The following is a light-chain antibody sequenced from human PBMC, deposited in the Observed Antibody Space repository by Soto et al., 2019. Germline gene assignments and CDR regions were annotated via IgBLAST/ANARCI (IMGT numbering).Light chain of an antibody. CDR2: GAS. Sequence: IVLTQSPGTLSLSPGERATLSCRASQSVSSSYLAWYQQKPGQAPRLLIYGASNRATGIPDRFSGSGSGTDFTLTVSRLEPEDFAVYSCQQYHNSPRTFGQGTKVEV. CDR3: QQYHNSPRT. CDR1: QSVSSSY. J-gene: IGKJ1*01. V-gene: IGKV3-20*01.